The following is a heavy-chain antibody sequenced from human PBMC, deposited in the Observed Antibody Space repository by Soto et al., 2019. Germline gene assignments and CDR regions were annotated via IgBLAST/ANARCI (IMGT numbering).Heavy chain of an antibody. J-gene: IGHJ4*02. Sequence: GGSLRLSCVASGFTFNKYALAWVRQAPGKGLEWVSAISGSGASTYDADSVKGRFTISRDNSNNTLYLQMNSLRAEDTAVYYCGKTPGVITVITSFDHWGQGTQVTVYS. CDR3: GKTPGVITVITSFDH. CDR2: ISGSGAST. D-gene: IGHD3-16*01. CDR1: GFTFNKYA. V-gene: IGHV3-23*01.